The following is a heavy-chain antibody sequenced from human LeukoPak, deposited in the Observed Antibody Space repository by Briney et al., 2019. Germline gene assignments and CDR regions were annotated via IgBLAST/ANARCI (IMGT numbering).Heavy chain of an antibody. V-gene: IGHV1-2*02. CDR2: INPNNGGT. CDR1: GYTFTGYY. CDR3: ARVGSSGWYVHPTLDY. Sequence: VASVKVSCKASGYTFTGYYMHWVRQAPGQGLEWMGWINPNNGGTNYAQKFQGRVTVTRDTSISTAYMELRRLRSDDTAVYYCARVGSSGWYVHPTLDYWGQGTLVTVSS. D-gene: IGHD6-19*01. J-gene: IGHJ4*02.